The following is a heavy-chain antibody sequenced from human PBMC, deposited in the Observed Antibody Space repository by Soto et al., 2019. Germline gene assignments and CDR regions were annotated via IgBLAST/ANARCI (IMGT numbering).Heavy chain of an antibody. V-gene: IGHV3-21*01. CDR2: ISSSSSYI. CDR1: GFTFSSYS. CDR3: ARDYPTPIGLGEFPWFDP. D-gene: IGHD3-16*01. Sequence: PGGSLRLSCAASGFTFSSYSMNWVRQAPGKGLEWVSSISSSSSYIYYADSVKGRFTISRDNAKNSLYLQMNSLRAEDTAVYYCARDYPTPIGLGEFPWFDPWGQGTLVTVSS. J-gene: IGHJ5*02.